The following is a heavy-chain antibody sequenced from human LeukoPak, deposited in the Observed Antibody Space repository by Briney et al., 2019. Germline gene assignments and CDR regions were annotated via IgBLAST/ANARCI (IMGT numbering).Heavy chain of an antibody. V-gene: IGHV4-34*01. J-gene: IGHJ6*02. Sequence: ASETLSLTCTVSGGSFSGFYWSWIRQPPGKGLEWIGEINSSGSTNYNPSLKSRVTMSVDTSKNQFSLKVSSVTAADTAVYYCARGGQGPRMDVWGQGTTVTVSS. CDR1: GGSFSGFY. CDR3: ARGGQGPRMDV. CDR2: INSSGST.